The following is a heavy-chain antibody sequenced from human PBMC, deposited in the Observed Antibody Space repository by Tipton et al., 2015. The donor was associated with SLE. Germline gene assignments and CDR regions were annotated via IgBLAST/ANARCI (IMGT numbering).Heavy chain of an antibody. D-gene: IGHD2-2*01. CDR3: ARHYDQLAHFDH. V-gene: IGHV1-46*01. Sequence: QSGPEVKKPGASVRVSCMAFGFTFTNYYIHWVRQAPGQGLEWVGIINPSGGITSYAQKFQDRVTMTTDTSTTIVYLELSSLRSEDTAVYYCARHYDQLAHFDHWGQGTLVTVSP. J-gene: IGHJ4*02. CDR2: INPSGGIT. CDR1: GFTFTNYY.